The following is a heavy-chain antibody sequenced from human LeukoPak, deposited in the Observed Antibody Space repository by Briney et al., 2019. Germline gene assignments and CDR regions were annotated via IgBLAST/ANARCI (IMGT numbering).Heavy chain of an antibody. J-gene: IGHJ5*02. D-gene: IGHD5-18*01. CDR1: GYTFTSYY. Sequence: ASVKVSCKASGYTFTSYYMHWVRQAPGQGLEWMGIINPSGGSTSYAQKFQGRVTMTRDTSTSTVYMELSSLRSEDTAVYYCARYFRAAMVSDWFDPWGQGTLVTVSS. CDR2: INPSGGST. V-gene: IGHV1-46*01. CDR3: ARYFRAAMVSDWFDP.